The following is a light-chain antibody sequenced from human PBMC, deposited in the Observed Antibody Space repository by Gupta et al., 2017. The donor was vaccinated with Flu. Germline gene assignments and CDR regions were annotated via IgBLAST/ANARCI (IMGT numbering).Light chain of an antibody. Sequence: QSGLTQPASVTGHPGQSITISCTGTSSDVGGYNYVSWYQQHPGKAPKLMIYEVSNRPSGFSNRFSGSKSGNTASLTISGLQPEDEADYYCTSYTGSSTLFGGGTKLTVL. CDR2: EVS. V-gene: IGLV2-14*01. J-gene: IGLJ2*01. CDR1: SSDVGGYNY. CDR3: TSYTGSSTL.